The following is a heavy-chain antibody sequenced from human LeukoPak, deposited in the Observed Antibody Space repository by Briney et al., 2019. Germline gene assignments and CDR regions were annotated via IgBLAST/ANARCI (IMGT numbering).Heavy chain of an antibody. J-gene: IGHJ4*02. CDR3: AKDGGQAVAGTFDY. CDR2: IYSGGST. V-gene: IGHV3-66*01. D-gene: IGHD6-19*01. CDR1: GFTVSSNY. Sequence: GGSLRLSCAASGFTVSSNYMSWVRQAPGKGLEWVSVIYSGGSTYYADSVKGRFTISRDNSKNSLYLQMNSLRAEDTAVYFCAKDGGQAVAGTFDYWGQGTPVTVSS.